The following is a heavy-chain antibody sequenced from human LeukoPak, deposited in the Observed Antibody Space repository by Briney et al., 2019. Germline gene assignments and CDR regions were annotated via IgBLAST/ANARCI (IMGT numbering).Heavy chain of an antibody. Sequence: PSETLSLTCAVYGGSFSGYYWSWIRQPPGKGLEWIGEINHSGSTNYNPSLKSRVTISVDTSKNQFSLKLSSVTAADTAVYYCARGQVEGLVRNWFDPWGQGTLVTVSS. CDR3: ARGQVEGLVRNWFDP. D-gene: IGHD6-19*01. CDR1: GGSFSGYY. J-gene: IGHJ5*02. CDR2: INHSGST. V-gene: IGHV4-34*01.